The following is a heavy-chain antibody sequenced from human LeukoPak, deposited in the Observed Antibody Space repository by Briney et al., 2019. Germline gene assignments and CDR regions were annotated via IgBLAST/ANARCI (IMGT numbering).Heavy chain of an antibody. CDR3: AREAPPHDTSDYDF. V-gene: IGHV3-7*03. CDR1: GFIFSNYW. J-gene: IGHJ4*02. D-gene: IGHD3-22*01. Sequence: GGSLRLSCGASGFIFSNYWLRWVRQAPGKGLEWVANINQDGRRTYYLDSVKGRFTISRDNAKNSLYLQMNSLRDEDTAIYYCAREAPPHDTSDYDFWGQGTLVTVSS. CDR2: INQDGRRT.